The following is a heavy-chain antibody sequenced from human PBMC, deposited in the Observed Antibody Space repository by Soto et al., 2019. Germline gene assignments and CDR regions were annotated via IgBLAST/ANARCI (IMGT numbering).Heavy chain of an antibody. J-gene: IGHJ4*02. CDR3: ARDRLRLGELSLLGYFDY. Sequence: QVQLEESGGGVVQPGRSLRLSCAASGFTFSRHTMHWVRQAPGKGLEWVASISYDGSNKYYADSVKGRFTISRDNSKNSLSVQRDSLRAEDTAVYYCARDRLRLGELSLLGYFDYWGQGTRVTVSS. V-gene: IGHV3-30*04. CDR2: ISYDGSNK. D-gene: IGHD3-16*02. CDR1: GFTFSRHT.